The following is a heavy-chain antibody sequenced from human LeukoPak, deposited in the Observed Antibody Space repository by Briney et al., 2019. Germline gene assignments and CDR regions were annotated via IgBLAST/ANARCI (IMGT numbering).Heavy chain of an antibody. CDR1: GYSFPSYW. CDR2: IAPSDSYT. Sequence: GESLKISCKVSGYSFPSYWITWVRQVPGKGLEWMGRIAPSDSYTNYNPSFEGHVTMSVEKSITTVYLQRSSLKASDTAMYYCVRQPPGVYDTTQNWFDPWGHGTLVTVSS. J-gene: IGHJ5*02. CDR3: VRQPPGVYDTTQNWFDP. V-gene: IGHV5-10-1*01. D-gene: IGHD3-22*01.